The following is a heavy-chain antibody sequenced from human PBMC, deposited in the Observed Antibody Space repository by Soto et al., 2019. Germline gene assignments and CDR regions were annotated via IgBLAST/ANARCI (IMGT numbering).Heavy chain of an antibody. Sequence: ASVKVSCKASGGTFSSYAISWVRQAPGQGLEWMGGIIPISGTANYAQKFQGRVTITRDTSASTAYMELSSLRSEDTAVYYCARRSTMIVVVTPYYFDYWGQGTLVTVSS. CDR2: IIPISGTA. CDR1: GGTFSSYA. D-gene: IGHD3-22*01. V-gene: IGHV1-69*05. J-gene: IGHJ4*02. CDR3: ARRSTMIVVVTPYYFDY.